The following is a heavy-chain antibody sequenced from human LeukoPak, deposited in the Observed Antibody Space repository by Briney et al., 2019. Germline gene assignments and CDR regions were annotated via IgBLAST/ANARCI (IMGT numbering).Heavy chain of an antibody. CDR2: INHSGST. Sequence: SETLSLTCAVYGGSFSGYYWSWLRQPPGKGLEWIGEINHSGSTNYNPSLKSRVTISVDTSKNQFSLKLSSVTAADTAVYYCARGRYSGLGSPVDYWGQGTLVTVSS. J-gene: IGHJ4*02. V-gene: IGHV4-34*01. CDR1: GGSFSGYY. D-gene: IGHD3-10*01. CDR3: ARGRYSGLGSPVDY.